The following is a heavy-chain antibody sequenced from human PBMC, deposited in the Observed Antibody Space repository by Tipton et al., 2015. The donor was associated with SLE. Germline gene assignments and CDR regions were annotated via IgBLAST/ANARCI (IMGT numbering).Heavy chain of an antibody. CDR3: ARVGKYTDSDGYYLYYFDY. V-gene: IGHV4-59*01. D-gene: IGHD3-22*01. Sequence: TLSLTCIVSGGSISNYYWSWIRQPPGKGLEWFGYIYYSGTTNYNPSLKSRVTISVDTSKNQFSLKVNSLTAADTAVYYCARVGKYTDSDGYYLYYFDYWGQGTLVTVSS. CDR2: IYYSGTT. CDR1: GGSISNYY. J-gene: IGHJ4*02.